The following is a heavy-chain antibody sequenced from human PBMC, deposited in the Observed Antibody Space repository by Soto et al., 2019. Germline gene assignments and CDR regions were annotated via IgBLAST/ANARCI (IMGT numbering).Heavy chain of an antibody. Sequence: PSETLSLTCAVYGGSFSGYYWSWIRQPPEKGLEWIGEINHSGNTDYNPSLKSRVTISVDTSKNQFSLRLSSVTAADTAVYYCARGAKRDEYYFDSWGRGTLVTVSS. CDR3: ARGAKRDEYYFDS. CDR1: GGSFSGYY. V-gene: IGHV4-34*01. J-gene: IGHJ4*02. D-gene: IGHD6-6*01. CDR2: INHSGNT.